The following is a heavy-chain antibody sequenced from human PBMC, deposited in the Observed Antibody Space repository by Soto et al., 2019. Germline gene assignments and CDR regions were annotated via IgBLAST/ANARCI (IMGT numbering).Heavy chain of an antibody. CDR1: GFTFSDYY. Sequence: SCSASGFTFSDYYINWIRQAPGKGLEWVSYISSGAITIYYADSVKGRFTISRDNAKNSLYLQMNSLRAEDTAVYYCAGQYSSSSVEFWGQGTLVTVSS. D-gene: IGHD6-6*01. CDR3: AGQYSSSSVEF. CDR2: ISSGAITI. J-gene: IGHJ4*02. V-gene: IGHV3-11*01.